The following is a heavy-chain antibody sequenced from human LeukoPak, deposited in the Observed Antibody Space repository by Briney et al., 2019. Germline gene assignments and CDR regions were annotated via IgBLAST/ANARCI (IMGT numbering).Heavy chain of an antibody. CDR1: GVTLSSYA. Sequence: GGSLRLSCAASGVTLSSYAMSWARQAPGKGLEWVSSISSSSSYIYYADSVKGRFTISRDNAKNSLYLQMNSLRAEDTAVYYCASILYDFWSGYYNDYWGQGTLVTVSS. V-gene: IGHV3-21*01. CDR2: ISSSSSYI. CDR3: ASILYDFWSGYYNDY. D-gene: IGHD3-3*01. J-gene: IGHJ4*02.